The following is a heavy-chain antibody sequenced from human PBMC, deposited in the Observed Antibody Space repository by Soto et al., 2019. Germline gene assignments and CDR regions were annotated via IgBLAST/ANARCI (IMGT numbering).Heavy chain of an antibody. CDR2: ISNDGSST. CDR3: AREIPPWYFDL. CDR1: RFTFSSYW. J-gene: IGHJ2*01. D-gene: IGHD2-2*01. Sequence: EVQLVESGGGLVQPGGSLRLSCAANRFTFSSYWIQWVRQAPGKELVWVSRISNDGSSTTYADSVRGRFTISRDNAKNTLYLQMNSLTVEDTAMYYCAREIPPWYFDLWGRGTLVTVSS. V-gene: IGHV3-74*01.